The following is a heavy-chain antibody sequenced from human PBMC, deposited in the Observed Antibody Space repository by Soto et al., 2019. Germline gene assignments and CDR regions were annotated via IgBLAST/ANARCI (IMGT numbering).Heavy chain of an antibody. CDR1: GFTVSSNY. D-gene: IGHD3-22*01. J-gene: IGHJ4*02. CDR3: ARNYYDSGGGFDY. V-gene: IGHV3-53*01. Sequence: EVQLVESGGGLIQPGGSLRLSCAASGFTVSSNYMSWVRQAPGKGLEWVSVIYSGGSTYYADSVKGRFTISRDNSKNTLYHQMNSLRAEDTAVYYCARNYYDSGGGFDYWGQGTLVTVSS. CDR2: IYSGGST.